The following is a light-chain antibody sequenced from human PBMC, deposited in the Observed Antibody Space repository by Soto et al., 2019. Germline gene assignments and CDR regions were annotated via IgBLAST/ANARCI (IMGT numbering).Light chain of an antibody. CDR3: SSYTSSSTRGV. CDR1: SSDVGGYNY. V-gene: IGLV2-14*01. J-gene: IGLJ2*01. Sequence: QSALTQPASVSGSPGQSITISCTGTSSDVGGYNYVSWYQQHPGKAPKLMIYDVSNRPSGVSNRFSGSKSGNTASLTISGLQAEDEAEDYCSSYTSSSTRGVFGGGTKLTVL. CDR2: DVS.